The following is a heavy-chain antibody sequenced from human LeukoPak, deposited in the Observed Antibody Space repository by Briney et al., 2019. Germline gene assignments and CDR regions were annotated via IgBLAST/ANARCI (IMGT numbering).Heavy chain of an antibody. CDR3: AKSGSSAFYYYMDV. Sequence: GGSLRLSCAASGFAFSISAMNWVRQAPGKGLEWVSSISSSGDITYYADSVKGRFTVSRDNPKNTLYLQMNSLRAEDMALYYCAKSGSSAFYYYMDVWGKGTTVTVSS. CDR1: GFAFSISA. D-gene: IGHD6-6*01. J-gene: IGHJ6*03. CDR2: ISSSGDIT. V-gene: IGHV3-23*01.